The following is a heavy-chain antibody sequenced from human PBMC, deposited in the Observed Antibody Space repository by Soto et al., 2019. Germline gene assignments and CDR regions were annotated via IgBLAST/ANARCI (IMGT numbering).Heavy chain of an antibody. CDR3: ASPGVYCSGGSCPIDY. D-gene: IGHD2-15*01. Sequence: QVQLVQSGAEVKKPGASVKVSCKASGYTFTSYYMHWVRQAPGQGLEWMGIINPSGGSTSYAQKFKDRLTRTGXTXTRXVYMELSSLRSEDTAVYYCASPGVYCSGGSCPIDYWGQGTLVTVSS. V-gene: IGHV1-46*03. CDR2: INPSGGST. CDR1: GYTFTSYY. J-gene: IGHJ4*02.